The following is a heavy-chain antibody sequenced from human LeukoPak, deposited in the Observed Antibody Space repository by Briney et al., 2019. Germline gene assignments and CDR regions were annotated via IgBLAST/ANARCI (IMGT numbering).Heavy chain of an antibody. V-gene: IGHV3-9*03. CDR2: ISWNSGSI. Sequence: GGSLRLSCAASGFTFDDYAMHWVRQAPGKGLEWVSGISWNSGSIDYADSVKGRLTISRDNAKNSLYLQMNSLRAEDMALYYCARGYCSSTTCRGAFDIWGQGTMVTVSS. CDR3: ARGYCSSTTCRGAFDI. D-gene: IGHD2-2*01. J-gene: IGHJ3*02. CDR1: GFTFDDYA.